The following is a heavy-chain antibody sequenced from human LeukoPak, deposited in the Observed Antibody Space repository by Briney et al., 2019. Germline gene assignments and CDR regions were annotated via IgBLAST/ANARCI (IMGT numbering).Heavy chain of an antibody. Sequence: ASVKVSCKASGYTFTSYAMHWVRQAPGQRLEWMGWINAGNGNTKYSQKFQGRVTITRDTSASTAYMELSSLRSEDTAVYYCARAPIAAAGIGYFDYWGQGTLVTVSS. J-gene: IGHJ4*02. CDR1: GYTFTSYA. D-gene: IGHD6-13*01. CDR3: ARAPIAAAGIGYFDY. V-gene: IGHV1-3*01. CDR2: INAGNGNT.